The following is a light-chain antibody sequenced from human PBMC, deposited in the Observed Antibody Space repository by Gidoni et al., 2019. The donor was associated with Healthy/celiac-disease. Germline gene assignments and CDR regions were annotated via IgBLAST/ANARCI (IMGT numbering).Light chain of an antibody. CDR2: RNN. CDR3: AAWDDSLSGRV. CDR1: SSNIGSNY. J-gene: IGLJ3*02. Sequence: QSVLPQPTSASGTPGPRVTIPCSGSSSNIGSNYVYWYQQLPGTAPKLLIYRNNQRPSGVPDRFSGSKSGTSASLAISGLRSEDEADYYCAAWDDSLSGRVFGGGTKLTVL. V-gene: IGLV1-47*01.